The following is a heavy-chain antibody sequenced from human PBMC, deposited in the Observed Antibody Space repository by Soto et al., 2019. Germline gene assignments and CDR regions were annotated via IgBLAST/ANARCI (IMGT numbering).Heavy chain of an antibody. D-gene: IGHD5-18*01. CDR1: GGSISSSSYY. CDR3: ARHSPSGYSYAEYYYYYYGMDV. CDR2: IYYSGST. Sequence: SETLSLTCTVSGGSISSSSYYWGWIRQPPGKGLEWIGSIYYSGSTYYNPSLKSRVTISVDTSKNQFSLKLSSVTAADTAVYYCARHSPSGYSYAEYYYYYYGMDVWGQGTTVTVSS. V-gene: IGHV4-39*01. J-gene: IGHJ6*02.